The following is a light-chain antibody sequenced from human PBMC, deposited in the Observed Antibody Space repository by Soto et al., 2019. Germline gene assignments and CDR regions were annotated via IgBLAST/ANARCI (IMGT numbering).Light chain of an antibody. CDR1: QSVSSH. Sequence: EIVLTQSPANLSLSLVDVATLSFRASQSVSSHLAWYQHKPGQAPRLLIYGASTRASGIQARFSGSGSETDFTLTISSLQSEDSAVYYFQQYHNGNPITFGQGTRLDVK. J-gene: IGKJ5*01. CDR2: GAS. V-gene: IGKV3-15*01. CDR3: QQYHNGNPIT.